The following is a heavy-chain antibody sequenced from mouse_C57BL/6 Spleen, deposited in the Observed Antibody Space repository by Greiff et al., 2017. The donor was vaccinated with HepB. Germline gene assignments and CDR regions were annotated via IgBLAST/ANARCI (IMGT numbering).Heavy chain of an antibody. CDR2: INPNNGGT. J-gene: IGHJ3*01. CDR3: AGITTVVATRRFAY. CDR1: GYTFTDYN. D-gene: IGHD1-1*01. V-gene: IGHV1-22*01. Sequence: VQLQQSGPELVKPGASVKMSCKASGYTFTDYNMHWVKQSHGKSLEWIGYINPNNGGTSYNQKFKGKATLTVNKSSSTAYMELRSLTSEDSAVYYCAGITTVVATRRFAYWGQGTLVTVSA.